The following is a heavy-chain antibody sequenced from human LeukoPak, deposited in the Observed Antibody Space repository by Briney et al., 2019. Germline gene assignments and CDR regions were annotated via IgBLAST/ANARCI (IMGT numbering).Heavy chain of an antibody. CDR2: INSDGSST. CDR3: ARDEGTYGMDV. Sequence: GGSLRLSCAASGFTFSSYWMHWVRQAPGKGLVWVSRINSDGSSTSYADSVKGRFTISRDNAKNTLYLQMNSLRAEDAAVYYCARDEGTYGMDVWGQGTTVTVSS. J-gene: IGHJ6*02. D-gene: IGHD1-1*01. CDR1: GFTFSSYW. V-gene: IGHV3-74*01.